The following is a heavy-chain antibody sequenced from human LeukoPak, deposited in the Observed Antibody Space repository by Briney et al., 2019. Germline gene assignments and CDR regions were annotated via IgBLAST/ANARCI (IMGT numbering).Heavy chain of an antibody. Sequence: KSGGSLRLSCAASGFTFGSYSMNWVRQAPGKGLEWVSSISSSSSYIYYTDSVKGRFTISRDNAKSSLYLQMNSLRAEDTAIYYCARDPARFYYIDYWGQGTLVTVSS. CDR2: ISSSSSYI. CDR1: GFTFGSYS. V-gene: IGHV3-21*01. CDR3: ARDPARFYYIDY. J-gene: IGHJ4*02.